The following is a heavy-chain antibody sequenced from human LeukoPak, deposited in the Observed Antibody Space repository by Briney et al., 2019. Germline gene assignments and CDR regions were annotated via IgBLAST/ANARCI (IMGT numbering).Heavy chain of an antibody. D-gene: IGHD6-19*01. J-gene: IGHJ4*02. CDR1: GFTFSSYW. V-gene: IGHV3-7*01. CDR2: IKQDGSGK. CDR3: ARDIAVDGTEEFDY. Sequence: GRTLRLSCAVSGFTFSSYWMSWVCQAPGKGLEWVANIKQDGSGKYYVDSVKGRFIISRDNAKNSLYLQMNSLRAEDTAVYYCARDIAVDGTEEFDYWGQGTLVTVSS.